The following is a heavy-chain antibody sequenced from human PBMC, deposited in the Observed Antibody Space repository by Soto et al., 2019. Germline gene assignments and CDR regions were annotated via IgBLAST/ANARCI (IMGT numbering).Heavy chain of an antibody. Sequence: SETLSLTCTVSGGSISSYYWSWIRQPPGKGLEWIGYIYYSGSTNYNPSLKSRVTISVDTSKSQFSLKLSSVTAADTAVYYCASSRGYDSSGLDYWGQGTLVTVSS. CDR1: GGSISSYY. V-gene: IGHV4-59*01. D-gene: IGHD5-12*01. CDR2: IYYSGST. CDR3: ASSRGYDSSGLDY. J-gene: IGHJ4*02.